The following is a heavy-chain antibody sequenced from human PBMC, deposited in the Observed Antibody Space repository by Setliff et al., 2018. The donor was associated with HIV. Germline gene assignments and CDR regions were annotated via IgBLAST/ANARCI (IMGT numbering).Heavy chain of an antibody. Sequence: SETLSLTCTVSDDSVSTFYWNWIRQPPGKGLEWIGFIHHTGSTVSNPSLKSRVTILMDPSKNQFSLNLRSVTAADTAVYYCARGDGYRGNDAYYDSGMDVWGQGITVTVSS. CDR2: IHHTGST. V-gene: IGHV4-59*02. CDR1: DDSVSTFY. CDR3: ARGDGYRGNDAYYDSGMDV. D-gene: IGHD5-12*01. J-gene: IGHJ6*02.